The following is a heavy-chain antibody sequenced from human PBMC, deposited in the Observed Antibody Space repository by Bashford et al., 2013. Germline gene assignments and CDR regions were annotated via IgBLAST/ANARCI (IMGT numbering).Heavy chain of an antibody. J-gene: IGHJ6*02. Sequence: GSLRLSCVASAFNFTRYAMSWVRQAPGKGLEWVGRIKSKTDGGTTDYAAPVKGRFTISRDDSKNTLYLQMNSLKTEDTAVYYCTTDEDRLMVRGSDYYGMDVWGQGDHGHRLL. V-gene: IGHV3-15*01. CDR1: AFNFTRYA. CDR3: TTDEDRLMVRGSDYYGMDV. CDR2: IKSKTDGGTT. D-gene: IGHD3-10*01.